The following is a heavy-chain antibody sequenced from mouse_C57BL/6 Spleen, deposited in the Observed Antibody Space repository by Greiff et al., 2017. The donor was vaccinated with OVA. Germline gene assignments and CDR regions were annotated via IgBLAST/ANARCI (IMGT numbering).Heavy chain of an antibody. Sequence: VQLQQSGPGLVKPSQSLSLTCSVPGYSITSGYYWNWIRQFPGNKLEWMGYISYDGSNNYNPSLKNRISITRDTSKNQFFLKLNSVTTEDTATYYCARGRLILFDYWGQGTTLTVSS. CDR3: ARGRLILFDY. CDR1: GYSITSGYY. J-gene: IGHJ2*01. D-gene: IGHD1-3*01. V-gene: IGHV3-6*01. CDR2: ISYDGSN.